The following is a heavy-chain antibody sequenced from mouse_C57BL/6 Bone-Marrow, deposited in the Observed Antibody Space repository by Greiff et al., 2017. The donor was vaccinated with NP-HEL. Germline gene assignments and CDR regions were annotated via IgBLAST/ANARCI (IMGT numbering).Heavy chain of an antibody. Sequence: VQLKQSGPELVKPGASVKMSCKASGYTFTDYNMHWVKQSHGKSLEWIGYINPNNGGTSYNQKFKGKATLTVNKSSSTAYMELRSLTSEDSAVYYCARSAYYYGSGVRYWGQGTTLTVAS. CDR2: INPNNGGT. V-gene: IGHV1-22*01. D-gene: IGHD1-1*01. CDR1: GYTFTDYN. J-gene: IGHJ2*01. CDR3: ARSAYYYGSGVRY.